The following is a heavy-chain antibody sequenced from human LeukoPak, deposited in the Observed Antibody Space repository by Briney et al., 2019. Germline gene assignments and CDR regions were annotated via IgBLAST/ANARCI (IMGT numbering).Heavy chain of an antibody. V-gene: IGHV3-7*01. CDR2: IKQDGSEK. D-gene: IGHD2-2*01. CDR3: ARVGCSSTSCYGAFDY. Sequence: GGSLRLSCAASRFTFNTYWMSWVREAPGKGLEWVANIKQDGSEKYYVDSVKGRFTISRDNAKNSLYLQMNSLRAEDTAVYYCARVGCSSTSCYGAFDYWGQGTLVTVSS. CDR1: RFTFNTYW. J-gene: IGHJ4*02.